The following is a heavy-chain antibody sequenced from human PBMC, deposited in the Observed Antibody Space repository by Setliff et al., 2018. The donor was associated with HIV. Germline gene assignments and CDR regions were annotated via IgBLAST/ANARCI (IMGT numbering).Heavy chain of an antibody. Sequence: GGSLRLSWAASGFSFSTYGMHWVRQPPGKGLEWVAVVWSDGRNKYYADSVRGRFTISRDNSNNTLYFQLSSLRDDDTAVYYCAKDRYCSGDSCYFGNAFDIWGQGTMVTVSS. V-gene: IGHV3-33*06. CDR2: VWSDGRNK. CDR3: AKDRYCSGDSCYFGNAFDI. D-gene: IGHD2-15*01. J-gene: IGHJ3*02. CDR1: GFSFSTYG.